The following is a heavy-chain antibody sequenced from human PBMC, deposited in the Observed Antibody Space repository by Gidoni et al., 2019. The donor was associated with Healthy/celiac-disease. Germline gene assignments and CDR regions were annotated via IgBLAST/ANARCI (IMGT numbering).Heavy chain of an antibody. D-gene: IGHD3-10*01. CDR1: GFTFSSYW. CDR3: ARDAWGSGSYIVY. V-gene: IGHV3-7*01. CDR2: IKQDGSEK. J-gene: IGHJ4*02. Sequence: EVQLVESGVGLVQPGGSLSLSCAASGFTFSSYWMSGVRQAPGKGLDWVANIKQDGSEKYYVDSVKGRFTIYRDNAKNSLYLQMNSLRAEDTAVYYCARDAWGSGSYIVYWGQETLVTVSS.